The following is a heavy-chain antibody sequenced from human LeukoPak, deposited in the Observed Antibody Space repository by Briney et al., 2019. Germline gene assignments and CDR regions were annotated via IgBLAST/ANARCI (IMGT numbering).Heavy chain of an antibody. D-gene: IGHD3-10*01. CDR3: ARRFLGAPSFDY. CDR1: GGSISGYY. CDR2: VYYSGST. J-gene: IGHJ4*02. V-gene: IGHV4-59*01. Sequence: SETLSLTCTVSGGSISGYYFNWIRQPPGKGLEWIGYVYYSGSTNYNPSLKSRVTILGDTSKNQFSLKLSSVTAADTAVYYCARRFLGAPSFDYWGQGILVTVSS.